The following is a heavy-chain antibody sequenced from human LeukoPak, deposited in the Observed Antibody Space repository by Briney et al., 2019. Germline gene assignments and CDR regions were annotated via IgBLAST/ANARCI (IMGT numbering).Heavy chain of an antibody. CDR3: TAGTLTGYSFDY. CDR1: GFTFSGSA. V-gene: IGHV3-73*01. D-gene: IGHD3-9*01. Sequence: PGGSLKLSCAASGFTFSGSAMHWVRQASGKGLEWVGRIRSKANSYATAYAASVKGRFTISRDDSKNTAYLQMNSLKTEDTAVYYCTAGTLTGYSFDYWGQGTLATVSS. J-gene: IGHJ4*02. CDR2: IRSKANSYAT.